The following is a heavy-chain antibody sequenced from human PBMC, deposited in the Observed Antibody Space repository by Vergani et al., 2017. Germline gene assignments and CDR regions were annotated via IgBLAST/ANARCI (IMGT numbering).Heavy chain of an antibody. CDR3: ARDRDLYCRSTTSCHNWFDP. Sequence: QVQLQESGPGLVKPPGTLSLTCAVSGGSISGTNWWSWVRQSQGKGLEWIGEIYHSGSTNYNPSLKSRVTISVDKSKTQFSLKLSSVTAADTAVYYCARDRDLYCRSTTSCHNWFDPWGQGSLVTVSS. CDR1: GGSISGTNW. D-gene: IGHD2/OR15-2a*01. J-gene: IGHJ5*02. V-gene: IGHV4-4*03. CDR2: IYHSGST.